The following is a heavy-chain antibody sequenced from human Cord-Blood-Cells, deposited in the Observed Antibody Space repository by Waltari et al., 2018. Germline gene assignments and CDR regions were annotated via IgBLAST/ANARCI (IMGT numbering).Heavy chain of an antibody. J-gene: IGHJ6*02. D-gene: IGHD4-17*01. Sequence: EVQLLESGGGLVQPGGSLRLSCAASGFTFSSHAMSWVRQAPGTGLEWVSAISGSGGSTYYADAVKGRFTISRDNSKNTLYLQMNSLRAEDTAVYYCAKDLDDYGDYYYYGMDVWGQGTTVTVSS. CDR2: ISGSGGST. V-gene: IGHV3-23*01. CDR1: GFTFSSHA. CDR3: AKDLDDYGDYYYYGMDV.